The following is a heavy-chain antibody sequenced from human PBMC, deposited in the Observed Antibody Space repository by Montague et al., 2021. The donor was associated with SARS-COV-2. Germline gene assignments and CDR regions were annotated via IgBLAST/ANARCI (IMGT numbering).Heavy chain of an antibody. V-gene: IGHV4-59*01. Sequence: SETLSLTCTVSGGSISSYYWSWIRQPPGKGLEWIGYIYYSGSTNYNPSLKSRVTISVDTSKNQFSLKLSSVTPADTAVYYCARGSGWMGNAFDIWGQGTMVTVSS. CDR3: ARGSGWMGNAFDI. CDR2: IYYSGST. CDR1: GGSISSYY. J-gene: IGHJ3*02. D-gene: IGHD6-19*01.